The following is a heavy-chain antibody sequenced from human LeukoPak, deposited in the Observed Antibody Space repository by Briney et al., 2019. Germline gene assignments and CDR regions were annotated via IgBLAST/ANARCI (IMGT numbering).Heavy chain of an antibody. V-gene: IGHV1-69*04. CDR2: IIPILGIA. Sequence: SVKVSCKASGGTFSSYAISWVRQAPGQGLEWMGRIIPILGIANYAQKFQGRVTITADKSTSTAYMELSSLRSEDTAVYYCARDQGVAATSDYWGQGTLVTVSS. D-gene: IGHD2-15*01. CDR3: ARDQGVAATSDY. J-gene: IGHJ4*02. CDR1: GGTFSSYA.